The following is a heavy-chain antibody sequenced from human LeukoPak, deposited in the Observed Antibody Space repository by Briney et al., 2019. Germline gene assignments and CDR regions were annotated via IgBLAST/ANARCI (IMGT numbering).Heavy chain of an antibody. CDR3: ASSSLRRSHEDY. V-gene: IGHV4-30-2*01. CDR1: GGSISSGGYS. CDR2: IYHSGST. J-gene: IGHJ4*02. Sequence: SETLSLTCAVSGGSISSGGYSWSWIRQPPGKGLEWIGYIYHSGSTYYNPSLKSRVTISVDRSKNQFSLKLSSVTAADTAVYYCASSSLRRSHEDYWGQGTLVTVSS. D-gene: IGHD4-23*01.